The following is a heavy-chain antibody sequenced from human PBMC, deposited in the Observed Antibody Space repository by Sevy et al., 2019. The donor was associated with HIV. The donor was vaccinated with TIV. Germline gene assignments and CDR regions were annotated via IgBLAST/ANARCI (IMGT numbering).Heavy chain of an antibody. CDR3: ARDGIRRDYWHGLDV. J-gene: IGHJ6*02. D-gene: IGHD2-8*02. CDR1: GDSINNGNHW. V-gene: IGHV4-61*02. CDR2: IYRSGRS. Sequence: SETLSLTCTVSGDSINNGNHWWSWVRQPAGKGLEWIGRIYRSGRSIMYNPPLARRVTISVDTSKNQFSQKVTSVIAADTAIYYCARDGIRRDYWHGLDVWGQGTTVTVSS.